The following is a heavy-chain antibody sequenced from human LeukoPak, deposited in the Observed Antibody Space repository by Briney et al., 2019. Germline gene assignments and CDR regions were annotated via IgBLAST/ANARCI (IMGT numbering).Heavy chain of an antibody. CDR2: ISSSSSYI. CDR3: AIRNSGWYTFYFDY. Sequence: GGSLRLSCAASGFTFSSYSMNWVRQAPGKGLEWVSSISSSSSYIYYADSVKGRFTISRDNAKNSLYLQMNSLRAEDTAVYYCAIRNSGWYTFYFDYWGQGTLVTVSS. V-gene: IGHV3-21*01. D-gene: IGHD6-19*01. J-gene: IGHJ4*02. CDR1: GFTFSSYS.